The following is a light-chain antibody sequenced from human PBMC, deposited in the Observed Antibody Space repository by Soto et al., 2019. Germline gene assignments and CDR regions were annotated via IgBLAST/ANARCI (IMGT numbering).Light chain of an antibody. V-gene: IGLV6-57*04. Sequence: NFMQTQPHSVSESPGKTVTISCTRSGGSIANHYVQWYQQRPGSAPTTVIYEDNQRPSGVPDRFSGSIDSSSNSASLTLSGLKTEDEADYYCQSFDSTSVVFGGGTKLTVL. CDR3: QSFDSTSVV. J-gene: IGLJ3*02. CDR1: GGSIANHY. CDR2: EDN.